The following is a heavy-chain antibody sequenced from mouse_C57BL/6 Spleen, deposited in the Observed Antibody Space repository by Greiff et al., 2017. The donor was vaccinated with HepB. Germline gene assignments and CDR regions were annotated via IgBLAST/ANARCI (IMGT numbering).Heavy chain of an antibody. J-gene: IGHJ1*03. CDR3: ARDYYGSSWYFDV. CDR2: INPGSGGT. Sequence: VQLQESGAELVRPGTSVKVSCKASGYAFTNSLIEWVKQRPGQGLEWIGVINPGSGGTNYNEKFKGKATLTADKSSSTAYMQLSSLTSEDSAVYFCARDYYGSSWYFDVWGTGTTVTVSS. D-gene: IGHD1-1*01. CDR1: GYAFTNSL. V-gene: IGHV1-54*01.